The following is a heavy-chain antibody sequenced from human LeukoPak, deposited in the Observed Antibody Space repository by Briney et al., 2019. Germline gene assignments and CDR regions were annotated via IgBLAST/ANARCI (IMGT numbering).Heavy chain of an antibody. CDR2: IRTNNGNT. Sequence: ASVKVSCKASDYTFTNYSITWVRQAPGQGLEWMGWIRTNNGNTKYAQKFQGRVTMTTDTSTSTAYMELRSLRFNDTAVYYCARVFRSSRYRLKIYYYYYMDVWGKGTTVTVSS. D-gene: IGHD6-13*01. J-gene: IGHJ6*03. CDR3: ARVFRSSRYRLKIYYYYYMDV. V-gene: IGHV1-18*01. CDR1: DYTFTNYS.